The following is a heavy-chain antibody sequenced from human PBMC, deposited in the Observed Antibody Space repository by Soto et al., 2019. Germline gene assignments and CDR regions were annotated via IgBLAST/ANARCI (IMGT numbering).Heavy chain of an antibody. CDR3: ARDMSSSWYDSLFDY. D-gene: IGHD6-13*01. J-gene: IGHJ4*02. CDR2: ISSSSSTI. Sequence: GGSLRLSCAASGFTFSSYSMNWVRQAPGKGLEWVSYISSSSSTIYYADSVKGRFTISRDNAKNSLYLQMNSLRAEDTAVYYCARDMSSSWYDSLFDYWGQGTLVTVSS. V-gene: IGHV3-48*01. CDR1: GFTFSSYS.